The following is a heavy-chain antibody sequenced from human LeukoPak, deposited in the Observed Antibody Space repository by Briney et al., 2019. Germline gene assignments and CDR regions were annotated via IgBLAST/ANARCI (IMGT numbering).Heavy chain of an antibody. CDR2: ISYDGSNK. CDR1: GFTFSSYA. J-gene: IGHJ4*02. V-gene: IGHV3-30*04. Sequence: PGGSLSLSCAASGFTFSSYAMHWVRQAPGKGLEWVAVISYDGSNKYYADAVKGRFSISRDNAKNTLYLQMNSLRVEDTAVYYCVRGADTGYSSDSWGQGTLVTVSS. CDR3: VRGADTGYSSDS. D-gene: IGHD3-9*01.